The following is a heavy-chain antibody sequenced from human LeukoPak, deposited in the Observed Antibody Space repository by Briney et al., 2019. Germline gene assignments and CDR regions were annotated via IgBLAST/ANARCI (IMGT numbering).Heavy chain of an antibody. CDR1: GGSISSGGYY. V-gene: IGHV4-31*03. D-gene: IGHD2-2*01. CDR3: ARRVGKLGYCSSTSCYGAFDI. Sequence: SQTLSLTCNVSGGSISSGGYYWSWIRQHPGKGLEWIGYIYYSGSTYYNPSLKSRVTISVDTSKNQFSLKLSSVTAADTAVYYCARRVGKLGYCSSTSCYGAFDIWGQGTMVTVSS. J-gene: IGHJ3*02. CDR2: IYYSGST.